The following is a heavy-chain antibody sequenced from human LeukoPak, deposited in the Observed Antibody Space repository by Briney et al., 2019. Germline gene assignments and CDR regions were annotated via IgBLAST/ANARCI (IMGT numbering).Heavy chain of an antibody. CDR3: ARHGSGSYPADAFDI. CDR2: IYYSGST. V-gene: IGHV4-59*08. Sequence: SETLSLTCTVSGGSISSYYWSWIRQPPGKGLEWIGYIYYSGSTNYNPSLKSRVTISVDTSKNQFSLKLSSVTAADTAVYYCARHGSGSYPADAFDIWGQGTMVTVSS. D-gene: IGHD1-26*01. J-gene: IGHJ3*02. CDR1: GGSISSYY.